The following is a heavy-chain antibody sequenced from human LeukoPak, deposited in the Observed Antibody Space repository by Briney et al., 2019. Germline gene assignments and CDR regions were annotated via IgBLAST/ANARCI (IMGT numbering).Heavy chain of an antibody. CDR2: IYHSGST. D-gene: IGHD3-22*01. Sequence: SETLSLTCAVSGYSISSGYYWGWIRQPPGKGLEWIGSIYHSGSTYYNPSLKSRVTISVDTSKNQFSLKLSSVTAADTAVYYCARDSYDSSGYCYFDYWGQGTLVTVSS. CDR3: ARDSYDSSGYCYFDY. V-gene: IGHV4-38-2*02. CDR1: GYSISSGYY. J-gene: IGHJ4*02.